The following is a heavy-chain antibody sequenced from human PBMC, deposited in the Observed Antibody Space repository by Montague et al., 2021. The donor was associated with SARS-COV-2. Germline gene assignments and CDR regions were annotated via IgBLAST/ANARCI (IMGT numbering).Heavy chain of an antibody. V-gene: IGHV3-11*03. D-gene: IGHD3-10*01. Sequence: YTNYSYSLKGRFTISIYNAKNSLYLQMNSLRAWDTAVYYCAKSSLLWFGRPFAFWGQGTLVTVSS. CDR2: YT. J-gene: IGHJ4*02. CDR3: AKSSLLWFGRPFAF.